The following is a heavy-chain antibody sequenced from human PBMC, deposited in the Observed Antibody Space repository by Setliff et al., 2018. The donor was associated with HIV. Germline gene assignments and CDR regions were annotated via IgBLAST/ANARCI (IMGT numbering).Heavy chain of an antibody. CDR2: ISSSGSFT. CDR1: GFNFSDDY. Sequence: GGSLRLSCVVSGFNFSDDYMSWIRQAPGKGLEWVSYISSSGSFTNYADSVKGRFTISRDNAKNSLYLQMNSLRAEDTAVYYCARDGSYISRGYWGQGTLVTGS. J-gene: IGHJ4*02. V-gene: IGHV3-11*05. D-gene: IGHD5-18*01. CDR3: ARDGSYISRGY.